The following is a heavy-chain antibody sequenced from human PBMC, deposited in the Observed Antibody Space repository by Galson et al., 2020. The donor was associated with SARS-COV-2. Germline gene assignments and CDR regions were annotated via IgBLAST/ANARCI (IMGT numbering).Heavy chain of an antibody. CDR3: ARGVTIDY. J-gene: IGHJ4*02. CDR2: ISSSSSYI. V-gene: IGHV3-21*01. Sequence: KIGESLKISCAASGFTFSSYSMNWVRQAPGKGLEWVLSISSSSSYIYYTDSVKGRFTISRDNAKNSLYLQMNSLRAEDTAVYYCARGVTIDYWGQGTLVTVSS. CDR1: GFTFSSYS.